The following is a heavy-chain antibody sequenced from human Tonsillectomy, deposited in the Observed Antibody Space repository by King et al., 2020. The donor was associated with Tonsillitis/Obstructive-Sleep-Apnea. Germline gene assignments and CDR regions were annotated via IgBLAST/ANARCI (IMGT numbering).Heavy chain of an antibody. CDR3: ARYPPDFRYQLLFFNYGMDV. CDR2: IYYSGST. D-gene: IGHD2-2*01. Sequence: QLQESGPGLVKPSETLSLTCTVSGGSISSSSYYWGWIRQPPGKGLEWIGSIYYSGSTYYNPSLKSRVTISVDTSKNQFSLKLSSVTAADTAVYYCARYPPDFRYQLLFFNYGMDVWGQGTTVTVSS. CDR1: GGSISSSSYY. J-gene: IGHJ6*02. V-gene: IGHV4-39*01.